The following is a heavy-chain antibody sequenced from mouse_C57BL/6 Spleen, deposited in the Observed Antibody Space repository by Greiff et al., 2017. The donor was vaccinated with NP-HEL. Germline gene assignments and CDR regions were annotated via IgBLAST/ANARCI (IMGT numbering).Heavy chain of an antibody. J-gene: IGHJ3*01. V-gene: IGHV14-4*01. CDR1: GFNIKDDY. CDR2: IDPENGDT. D-gene: IGHD3-1*01. Sequence: EVQLQESGAELVRPGASVKLSCTASGFNIKDDYMHWVKQRPEQGLEWIGWIDPENGDTEYASKFQGKATITADTSSNTAYLQLSSLTSEDTAVYYCTTWSGAYWGQGTLVTVSA. CDR3: TTWSGAY.